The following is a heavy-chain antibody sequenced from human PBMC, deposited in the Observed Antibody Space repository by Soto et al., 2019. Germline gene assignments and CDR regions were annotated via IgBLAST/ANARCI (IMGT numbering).Heavy chain of an antibody. V-gene: IGHV5-51*01. D-gene: IGHD3-10*01. J-gene: IGHJ6*02. Sequence: PGASLKISCKGSGYSFTSYWIGWVRQMPGKGLEWMGIIYPGDSDTRYSPSFQGQVTISADKSISTAYLQWSSLKASDTAMYYCARLVTMVRGVIDPMGGMDVWGQGTTVTVSS. CDR2: IYPGDSDT. CDR3: ARLVTMVRGVIDPMGGMDV. CDR1: GYSFTSYW.